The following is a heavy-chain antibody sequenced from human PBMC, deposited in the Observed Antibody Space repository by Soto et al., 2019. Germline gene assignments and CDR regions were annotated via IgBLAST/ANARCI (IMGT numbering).Heavy chain of an antibody. CDR1: GFTFSSYW. CDR3: ARDPSREHYYYYGMDV. CDR2: IKQDGSEK. J-gene: IGHJ6*02. D-gene: IGHD2-2*01. Sequence: PGGSLRLSCAASGFTFSSYWMSWVRQAPGKGLEWVANIKQDGSEKYYVDSVKGRFTISRDNAKNSLYLQMNSLRAEDTAVYYCARDPSREHYYYYGMDVWGQGTTVTVSS. V-gene: IGHV3-7*03.